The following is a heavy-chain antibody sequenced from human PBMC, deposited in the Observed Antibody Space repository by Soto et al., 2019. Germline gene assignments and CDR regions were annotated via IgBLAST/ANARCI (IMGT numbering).Heavy chain of an antibody. Sequence: EVQLVESGGGLVKPGGSLRLSCAGSGFTFSNALMSWVRQAPGKGLEWVGRIKSKTDGGTTDYAAPVKGRFTISRDDSKNTLYLQMNSLKTEDTAAYYCTTGLTILGVVIDPWGQGTLVTVSS. D-gene: IGHD3-3*01. V-gene: IGHV3-15*01. CDR3: TTGLTILGVVIDP. J-gene: IGHJ5*02. CDR2: IKSKTDGGTT. CDR1: GFTFSNAL.